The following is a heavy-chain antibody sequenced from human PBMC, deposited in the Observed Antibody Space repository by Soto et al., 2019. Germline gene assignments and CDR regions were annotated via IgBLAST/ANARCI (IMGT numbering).Heavy chain of an antibody. CDR2: IYPSDSDT. CDR3: ARARVRSRTLGS. J-gene: IGHJ5*02. CDR1: GYNFAGYW. Sequence: PGESLKISCKGSGYNFAGYWIAWVRQMPGKGLELMGIIYPSDSDTRYRPSFQGQVTISADKSISSAYLQWSSLRASDTAMYYCARARVRSRTLGSCGQGTRFTASS. V-gene: IGHV5-51*01. D-gene: IGHD3-3*01.